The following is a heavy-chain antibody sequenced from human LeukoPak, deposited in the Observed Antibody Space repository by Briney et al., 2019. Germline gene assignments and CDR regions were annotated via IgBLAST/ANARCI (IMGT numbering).Heavy chain of an antibody. CDR1: GDSVSSNSAA. D-gene: IGHD2-2*01. J-gene: IGHJ3*02. Sequence: SQTLSLTCAISGDSVSSNSAAWNWIRQSPSRGLEWLGRTYYRSKWYNDYAVSVKSRITINPDTSKNQFSLQLNSVTPEDTAVYYCARGEGYCSSTSCFLDDAFDIWGQGTMVTVSS. CDR3: ARGEGYCSSTSCFLDDAFDI. CDR2: TYYRSKWYN. V-gene: IGHV6-1*01.